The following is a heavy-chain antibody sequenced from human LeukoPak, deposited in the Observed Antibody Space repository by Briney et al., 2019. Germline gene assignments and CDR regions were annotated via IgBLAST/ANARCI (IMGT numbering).Heavy chain of an antibody. J-gene: IGHJ4*02. CDR2: ISTDGSYT. CDR1: GFTFSGYW. Sequence: GGFLRLSCAASGFTFSGYWMHWVRQAPGKGLVWVARISTDGSYTSYADCVKGRFTISRDNAKNTVYLQMSSLRAEDTAIYYCARICSTTDCLISAWGQGTLVTVSS. D-gene: IGHD2-2*01. V-gene: IGHV3-74*01. CDR3: ARICSTTDCLISA.